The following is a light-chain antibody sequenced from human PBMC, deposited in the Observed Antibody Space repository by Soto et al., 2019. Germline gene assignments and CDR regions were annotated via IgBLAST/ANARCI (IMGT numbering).Light chain of an antibody. CDR1: QTFVYRDGNTY. CDR2: QVS. Sequence: XPLSXXXXXXXXASXSXXSSQTFVYRDGNTYLNWIQQRPGQSPRRLIYQVSHRDSGVPDRFSGSGSGTDFTLKISRVEAEDVGVYYCVQGTHWPPFTFGQGTKLEIK. CDR3: VQGTHWPPFT. V-gene: IGKV2-30*01. J-gene: IGKJ2*01.